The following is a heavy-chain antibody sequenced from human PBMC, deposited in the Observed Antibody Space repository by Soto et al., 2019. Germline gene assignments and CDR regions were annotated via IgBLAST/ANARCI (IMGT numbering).Heavy chain of an antibody. CDR3: ARDQRIQLWLQRYYYGMDV. Sequence: SLRLSCAASGFTFSSYAMHWVRQAPGKGLEWVAVISYDGSNKYYADSVKGRFTISRDNSKNTLYLQMNSLRAEDTAVYYCARDQRIQLWLQRYYYGMDVWGQGTTVTVSS. V-gene: IGHV3-30-3*01. J-gene: IGHJ6*02. D-gene: IGHD5-18*01. CDR2: ISYDGSNK. CDR1: GFTFSSYA.